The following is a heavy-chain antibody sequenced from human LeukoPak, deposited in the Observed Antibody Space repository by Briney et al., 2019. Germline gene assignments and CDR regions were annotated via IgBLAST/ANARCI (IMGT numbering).Heavy chain of an antibody. CDR1: GFTFSSYG. CDR3: AKDSDYYYGSGSEFDY. CDR2: IRYDGSNK. V-gene: IGHV3-30*02. J-gene: IGHJ4*02. D-gene: IGHD3-10*01. Sequence: GGSLRLSCAASGFTFSSYGMHWVRQAPGKGLEWVAFIRYDGSNKYYADSVKGRSTISRDNSKNTLYLQMNSLRAEDTAVYYCAKDSDYYYGSGSEFDYWGQGTLVTVSS.